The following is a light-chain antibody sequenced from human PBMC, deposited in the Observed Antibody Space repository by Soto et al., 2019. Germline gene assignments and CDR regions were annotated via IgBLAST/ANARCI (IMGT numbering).Light chain of an antibody. CDR2: DAS. CDR1: QSVSSSH. CDR3: QQYGSSPLT. Sequence: EIVLTQSPATLSLSPGERATLSCRASQSVSSSHLAWHQHKPEQAPRLLIYDASSRATGIPERFSGSGSGTDFTLTISRLEPEDFAVYYCQQYGSSPLTFGGGTKVDIK. J-gene: IGKJ4*01. V-gene: IGKV3-20*01.